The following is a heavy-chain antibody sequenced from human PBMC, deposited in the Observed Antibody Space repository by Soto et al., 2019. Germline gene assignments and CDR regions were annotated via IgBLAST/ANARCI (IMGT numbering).Heavy chain of an antibody. V-gene: IGHV3-30-3*01. J-gene: IGHJ6*02. Sequence: GGSLRLSCAASGFTFSSYAMHWVRQAPGKGLEWVAVISYDGSNKYYADSVKGRFTISRDNSKNTLYLQMNSLRAEDTAVYYSARGGRITIFGVVPYYYGMDVWGQGTTVTVSS. CDR3: ARGGRITIFGVVPYYYGMDV. CDR2: ISYDGSNK. D-gene: IGHD3-3*01. CDR1: GFTFSSYA.